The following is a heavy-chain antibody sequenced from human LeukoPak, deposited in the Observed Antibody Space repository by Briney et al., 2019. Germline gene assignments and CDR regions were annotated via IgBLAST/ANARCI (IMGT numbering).Heavy chain of an antibody. CDR1: GFTFSSYA. J-gene: IGHJ4*02. V-gene: IGHV3-30*02. CDR2: MRYDGSNK. Sequence: PGGSLRLSCAASGFTFSSYAMHWVRQAPGKGLEWVTFMRYDGSNKYYADSVKGRFTISRDNSKNTLYLQMNSLRAEDTAVYYCVRDRDWGFDYWGQGTLVTVSS. D-gene: IGHD3/OR15-3a*01. CDR3: VRDRDWGFDY.